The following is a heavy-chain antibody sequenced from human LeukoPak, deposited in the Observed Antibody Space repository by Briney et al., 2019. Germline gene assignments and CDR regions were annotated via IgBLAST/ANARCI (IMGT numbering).Heavy chain of an antibody. D-gene: IGHD3-9*01. CDR1: GGSSSGYY. V-gene: IGHV4-34*01. J-gene: IGHJ4*02. Sequence: SETLSLTCAVYGGSSSGYYWSWIRQPPGKGLEWIGEINHSGSTNYNPSLKSRVTISVDTSKNQFSLKLSSVTAADTAVYYCARVGRYFDWLFDYWGQGTLVTVSS. CDR3: ARVGRYFDWLFDY. CDR2: INHSGST.